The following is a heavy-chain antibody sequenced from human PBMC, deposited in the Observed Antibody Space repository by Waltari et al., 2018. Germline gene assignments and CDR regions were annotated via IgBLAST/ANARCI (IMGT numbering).Heavy chain of an antibody. J-gene: IGHJ2*01. V-gene: IGHV4-28*03. CDR2: IGGYSGST. CDR3: ARGPSNWYFDL. Sequence: QVQLQESGPGLVKPSETLSLTCAVSGVSISSSNWWSWTRQPPGKGLEWIGNIGGYSGSTYYSPSLKSRVTISKDTSKNQFSLNLNSVTAADTAVYYCARGPSNWYFDLWGPGTPITISS. CDR1: GVSISSSNW.